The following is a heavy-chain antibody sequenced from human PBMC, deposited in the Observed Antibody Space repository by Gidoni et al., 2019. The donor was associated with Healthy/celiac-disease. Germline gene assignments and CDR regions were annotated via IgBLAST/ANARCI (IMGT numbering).Heavy chain of an antibody. CDR3: ARAQYSSSWYPPGY. V-gene: IGHV1-69*01. CDR1: GSTFSSYA. Sequence: QVQLVQSGAEVKKPGSSVKVSCKDSGSTFSSYAISCVRQAPGQGLELMGGFISIFGTTNYAQKFQGRVTITADESTSTAYMELSSLRSEDTAVYYCARAQYSSSWYPPGYWGQGTLVTVSS. J-gene: IGHJ4*02. CDR2: FISIFGTT. D-gene: IGHD6-13*01.